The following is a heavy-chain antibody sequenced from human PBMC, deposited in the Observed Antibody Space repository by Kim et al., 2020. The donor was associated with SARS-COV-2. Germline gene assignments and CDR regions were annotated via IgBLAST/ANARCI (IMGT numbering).Heavy chain of an antibody. CDR3: ARGRHTSGYYYTYFDY. D-gene: IGHD3-22*01. Sequence: GSGKGRFTISRENAQNSLYLQMNSLRAGDTAVYYCARGRHTSGYYYTYFDYWGQGTLVTVSS. V-gene: IGHV3-13*01. J-gene: IGHJ4*02.